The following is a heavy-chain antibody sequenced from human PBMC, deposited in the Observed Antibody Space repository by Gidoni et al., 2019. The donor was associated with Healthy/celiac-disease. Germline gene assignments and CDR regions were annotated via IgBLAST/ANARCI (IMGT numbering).Heavy chain of an antibody. CDR3: ARGGITGTTTYAFDI. V-gene: IGHV1-3*01. CDR1: GYTFTSYA. Sequence: QVQLVKSGAEVKKPGASVKVSCKASGYTFTSYAMHWVRQAPGQRLEWMGWINAGNGNTKYSQKFQGRVTMTRDTSASTAYMELSSLRSEDTAVYYCARGGITGTTTYAFDIWGQGTMVTVSS. D-gene: IGHD1-7*01. CDR2: INAGNGNT. J-gene: IGHJ3*02.